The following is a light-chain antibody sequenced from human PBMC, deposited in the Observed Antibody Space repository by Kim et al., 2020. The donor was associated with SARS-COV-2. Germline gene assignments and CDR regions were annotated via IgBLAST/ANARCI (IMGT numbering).Light chain of an antibody. V-gene: IGKV1-5*03. CDR2: KAY. CDR1: QSISSW. CDR3: QQYNSYSPIT. J-gene: IGKJ5*01. Sequence: SVGDRVTITCRARQSISSWLAWYQQKPGKAPKLLIYKAYSLESGVPSRFSGSGSGTEFTLTIRSLQPDDFATYYCQQYNSYSPITFGQGTRLEIK.